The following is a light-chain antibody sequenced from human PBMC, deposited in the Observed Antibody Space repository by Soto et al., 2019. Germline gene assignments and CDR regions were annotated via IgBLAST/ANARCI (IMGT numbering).Light chain of an antibody. CDR3: QQYGNSPGR. CDR2: GAS. V-gene: IGKV3-20*01. Sequence: ERVINQAPATLRVCPGERAALSCRDSQSVSSTYLAWPQQKPGQAPRLFIYGASKRATGIPDRFSGSGSGTDFTLTNSRPEPEVFAVYYCQQYGNSPGRVGQGTKVEIK. J-gene: IGKJ1*01. CDR1: QSVSSTY.